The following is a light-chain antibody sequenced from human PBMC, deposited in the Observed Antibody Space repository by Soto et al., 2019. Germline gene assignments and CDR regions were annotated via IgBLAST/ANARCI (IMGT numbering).Light chain of an antibody. V-gene: IGLV1-51*01. CDR3: GSWDSSPSAYV. J-gene: IGLJ1*01. CDR2: DDN. Sequence: QSVMTQPPSVPAAPGQKVTISCSGSSSNIGGNSVSWYQQLPGTAPKLLIYDDNKRPSGIPDRFSGSKSGTSATLGITGFQTGDEADYYCGSWDSSPSAYVFGTGTKLTVL. CDR1: SSNIGGNS.